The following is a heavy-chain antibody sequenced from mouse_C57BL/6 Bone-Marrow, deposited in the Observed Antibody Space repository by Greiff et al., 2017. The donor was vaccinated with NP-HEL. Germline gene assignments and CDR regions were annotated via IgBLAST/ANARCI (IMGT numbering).Heavy chain of an antibody. CDR2: INPYNGGT. Sequence: EVKVVESGPVLVKPGASVKMSCKASGYTFTDYYMNWVKQSHGKSLEWIGVINPYNGGTSYNQKFKGKATLTVDKSSSTAYMELNSLTSEDSAVYYCARSIYYYGSSLWFAYWGQGTLVTVSA. CDR3: ARSIYYYGSSLWFAY. D-gene: IGHD1-1*01. V-gene: IGHV1-19*01. CDR1: GYTFTDYY. J-gene: IGHJ3*01.